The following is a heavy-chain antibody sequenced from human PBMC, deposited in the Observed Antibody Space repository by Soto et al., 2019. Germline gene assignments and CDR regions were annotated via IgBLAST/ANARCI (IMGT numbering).Heavy chain of an antibody. CDR1: GFSLRRYA. CDR3: ARAKVD. J-gene: IGHJ4*02. Sequence: LGGGPGLACAAPGFSLRRYAMHWVRHAPGKGLEWVAVISYDGSNKYYADSVKGRFTISRDNSKNTLYLQMNSLRAEDTAVYYCARAKVDCGQGPLLT. CDR2: ISYDGSNK. V-gene: IGHV3-30*04.